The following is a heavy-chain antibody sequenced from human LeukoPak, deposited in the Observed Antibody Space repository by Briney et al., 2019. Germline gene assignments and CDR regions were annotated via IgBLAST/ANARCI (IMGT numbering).Heavy chain of an antibody. D-gene: IGHD3-10*01. V-gene: IGHV3-7*01. CDR3: ARLSAYYYGSYFYYCMDV. CDR1: GFSFSSYW. J-gene: IGHJ6*03. Sequence: PGGSLRLSCEASGFSFSSYWMTWVRQPPGKGPEWVANIRQDESERYSADSVKGRFTISRDNAKKSVYLHMSSLRAEDTALYYCARLSAYYYGSYFYYCMDVWGKGTTVTVSS. CDR2: IRQDESER.